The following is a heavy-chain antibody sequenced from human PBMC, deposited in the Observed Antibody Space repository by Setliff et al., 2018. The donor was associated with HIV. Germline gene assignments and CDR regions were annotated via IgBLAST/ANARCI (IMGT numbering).Heavy chain of an antibody. CDR3: AKVQTGTPYYLDS. CDR1: GFTFSTYG. V-gene: IGHV3-30*02. CDR2: VGYGGSNK. J-gene: IGHJ4*02. Sequence: GGSLRLSCAASGFTFSTYGMHWVRQAPGRGLEWVAFVGYGGSNKYYADSVKGRFTISRDNSQNTLYLQMNSLRTEDTAVYYCAKVQTGTPYYLDSWGQGTLVTVSS.